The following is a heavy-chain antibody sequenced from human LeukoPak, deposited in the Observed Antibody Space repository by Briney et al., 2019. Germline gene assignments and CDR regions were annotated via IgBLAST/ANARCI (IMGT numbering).Heavy chain of an antibody. CDR1: GFTFGSYS. V-gene: IGHV3-20*04. D-gene: IGHD2-15*01. CDR3: ARDGSGPIDY. CDR2: INWNGGST. J-gene: IGHJ4*02. Sequence: RTGGSLRLSXAASGFTFGSYSMNWVRQTPGKGLEWVSGINWNGGSTGYADSVKGRFTISRDNAKNSLYLQMNSLRAEDTALYYCARDGSGPIDYWGQGTLVTVSS.